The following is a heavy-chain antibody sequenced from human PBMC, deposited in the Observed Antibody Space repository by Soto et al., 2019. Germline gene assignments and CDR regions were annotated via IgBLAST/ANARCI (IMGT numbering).Heavy chain of an antibody. CDR2: INHSGST. CDR1: GGSFSGYY. V-gene: IGHV4-34*01. J-gene: IGHJ4*02. Sequence: PEETLSLTCAVYGGSFSGYYWSWIRQPPGKGLEWIGEINHSGSTNYNPSLKSRVTISVDTSKNQFSLKLSSVTAADTAVYYCARVTGSAYYFDYWGQGTLVTVSS. CDR3: ARVTGSAYYFDY. D-gene: IGHD1-20*01.